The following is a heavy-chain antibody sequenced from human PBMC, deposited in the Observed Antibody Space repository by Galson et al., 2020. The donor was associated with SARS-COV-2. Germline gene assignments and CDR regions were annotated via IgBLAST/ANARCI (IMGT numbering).Heavy chain of an antibody. D-gene: IGHD3-9*01. CDR2: IWYDGSNK. J-gene: IGHJ6*02. Sequence: GLEWVAVIWYDGSNKYYADSVKGRFTISRDNSKNTLYLQMNSLRAEDTAVYYCARTRSLYYDILTGYQAGYYYYGMDVWGQGTTVTVSS. CDR3: ARTRSLYYDILTGYQAGYYYYGMDV. V-gene: IGHV3-33*01.